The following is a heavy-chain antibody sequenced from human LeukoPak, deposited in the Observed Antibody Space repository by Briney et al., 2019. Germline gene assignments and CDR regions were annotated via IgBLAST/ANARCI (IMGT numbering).Heavy chain of an antibody. CDR2: INAGNGNT. Sequence: ASVKVSCKASGYTFTSYTMHWVRQAPGQRLEWMGWINAGNGNTKYSQKFQGRVTITRDTSASTAYMELSSLRSEDTALYYCARVGEYNYGYVYWGQGTLVTVSP. V-gene: IGHV1-3*01. D-gene: IGHD3-10*01. CDR1: GYTFTSYT. J-gene: IGHJ4*02. CDR3: ARVGEYNYGYVY.